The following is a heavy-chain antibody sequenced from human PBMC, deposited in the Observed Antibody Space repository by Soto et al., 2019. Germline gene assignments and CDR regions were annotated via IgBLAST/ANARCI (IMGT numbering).Heavy chain of an antibody. D-gene: IGHD4-4*01. Sequence: GGSLRLSCAASGFTFSNYSMNWVRQAPGKGLEWVSSISSSSSYIYYADSVKGRFTISRDNAKNSLYLQMNSLRAEDTAVYYCARDPLSNNYVNYFDYWGQGTLVTVSS. CDR3: ARDPLSNNYVNYFDY. V-gene: IGHV3-21*01. CDR1: GFTFSNYS. J-gene: IGHJ4*02. CDR2: ISSSSSYI.